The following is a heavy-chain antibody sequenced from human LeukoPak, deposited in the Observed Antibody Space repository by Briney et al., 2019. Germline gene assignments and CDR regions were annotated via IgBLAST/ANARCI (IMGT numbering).Heavy chain of an antibody. V-gene: IGHV3-9*01. Sequence: GGSLRLSCAASGFTFDDYAMHWVRQAPGKGLEWVSGISWNSGSIGYADSVKGRFTISRDNAKNSLYLQMNSLRAEGTALYYCAKARYSGSYSEFDYWGQGTLVTVSS. J-gene: IGHJ4*02. CDR3: AKARYSGSYSEFDY. CDR1: GFTFDDYA. D-gene: IGHD1-26*01. CDR2: ISWNSGSI.